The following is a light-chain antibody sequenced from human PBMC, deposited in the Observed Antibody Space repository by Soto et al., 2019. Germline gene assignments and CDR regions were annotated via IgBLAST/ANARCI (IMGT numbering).Light chain of an antibody. V-gene: IGKV3-15*01. CDR1: QSLSN. CDR3: QQLNAYPLT. Sequence: VLTQSPATLSVSPGERAILSCRASQSLSNLAWYQQKPGQAPRLLIYGASTRATGIPARFSGSGSGTEFTLTISSLQSEDFATYYCQQLNAYPLTFGGGTKVEIK. J-gene: IGKJ4*01. CDR2: GAS.